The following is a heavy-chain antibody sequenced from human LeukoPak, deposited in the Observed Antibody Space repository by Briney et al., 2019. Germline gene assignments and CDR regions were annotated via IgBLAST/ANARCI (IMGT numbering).Heavy chain of an antibody. CDR3: TRFRNIASLYGMDV. CDR1: GFTFSGSS. V-gene: IGHV3-73*01. CDR2: IRSKANSYAT. Sequence: GGSLKLSCAASGFTFSGSSMHWVRQATGKGLEWVGRIRSKANSYATAYAESVKGRLTISRDDSKNTAYLQMNSLKTEDTAVYYCTRFRNIASLYGMDVWGQGTTVTVSS. D-gene: IGHD2/OR15-2a*01. J-gene: IGHJ6*02.